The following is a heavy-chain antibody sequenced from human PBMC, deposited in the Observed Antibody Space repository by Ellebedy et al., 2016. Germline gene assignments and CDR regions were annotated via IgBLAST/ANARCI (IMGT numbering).Heavy chain of an antibody. Sequence: ASVKVSCXASGYTFTTFSITWVRQVPGQGLEWMGFVNTFSGNTKFAQKFQGRVSMTTDSSTHTAYMDLRSLRSDDTAVYYCAKTSGRGYGENWGQGTLVTFSS. CDR3: AKTSGRGYGEN. V-gene: IGHV1-18*04. CDR2: VNTFSGNT. CDR1: GYTFTTFS. J-gene: IGHJ4*02. D-gene: IGHD3-10*01.